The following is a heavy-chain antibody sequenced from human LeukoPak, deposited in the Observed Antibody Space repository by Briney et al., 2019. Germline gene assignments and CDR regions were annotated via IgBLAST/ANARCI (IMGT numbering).Heavy chain of an antibody. D-gene: IGHD1-26*01. CDR2: IYYSGST. CDR3: AKNKGPSGSYQRKYYYFDY. Sequence: PSETLSLTCTASGGSISSYYWSWIRQPPGKGLEWIGYIYYSGSTNYNPSLKSRVTISVDTSKNQFSLKLSSVTAADTAVYYCAKNKGPSGSYQRKYYYFDYWGQGTLVTVSS. CDR1: GGSISSYY. J-gene: IGHJ4*02. V-gene: IGHV4-59*08.